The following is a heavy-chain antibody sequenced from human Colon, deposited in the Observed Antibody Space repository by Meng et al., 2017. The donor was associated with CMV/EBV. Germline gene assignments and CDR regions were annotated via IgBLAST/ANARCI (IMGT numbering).Heavy chain of an antibody. D-gene: IGHD6-19*01. CDR2: ISSSSYI. J-gene: IGHJ4*02. CDR3: ARGDSSGFDY. Sequence: LSCAASGSTFSSYSRNWVRQAPGKGREWVSSISSSSYIYYADSVKGRFTISRDNAKNSLYLQMNSLRAEDTAVYYCARGDSSGFDYWGQGTLVTVSS. CDR1: GSTFSSYS. V-gene: IGHV3-21*01.